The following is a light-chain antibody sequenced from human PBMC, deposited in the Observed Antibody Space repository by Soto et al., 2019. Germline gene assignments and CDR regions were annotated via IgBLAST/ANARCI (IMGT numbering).Light chain of an antibody. V-gene: IGLV2-14*03. CDR2: RVS. Sequence: QSGLTEPASVSGSPGQSITISRTGTSSDVGAYNDVSWYQHHPGQAPKLIIYRVSNRPSGVSNRFSGSKSGNTASLTISGLQAEDEADYYCTSHGTSRTLFVFGTGTKVTVL. CDR3: TSHGTSRTLFV. J-gene: IGLJ1*01. CDR1: SSDVGAYND.